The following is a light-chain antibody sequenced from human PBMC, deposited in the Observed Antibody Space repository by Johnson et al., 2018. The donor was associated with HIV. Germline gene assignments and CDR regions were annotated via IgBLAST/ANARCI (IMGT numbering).Light chain of an antibody. V-gene: IGLV1-51*02. CDR3: GIWDASLSPLYV. CDR2: EDN. Sequence: QPVLTQPPSVSAAPGQRVNISCSGNISNIESYFVSWYQQLPGAAPTLLIYEDNKRPSWIPDRFSGSKSGATATLGITGLQTGDEADYYCGIWDASLSPLYVFGSGTTITVL. J-gene: IGLJ1*01. CDR1: ISNIESYF.